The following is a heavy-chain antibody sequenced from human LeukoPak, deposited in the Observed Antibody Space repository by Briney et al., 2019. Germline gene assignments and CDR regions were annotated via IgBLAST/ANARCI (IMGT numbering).Heavy chain of an antibody. Sequence: ASVTVSCKASGYTFTSYGISWVRQAPGQGLEWMGWISAYNGNTNYAQKLQGRVTMTTDTSTSTAYMELRSLRSDDTAVYYCARELEYCGGDCYSGSENDYWGQGTLVTVSS. J-gene: IGHJ4*02. CDR3: ARELEYCGGDCYSGSENDY. CDR1: GYTFTSYG. V-gene: IGHV1-18*01. CDR2: ISAYNGNT. D-gene: IGHD2-21*02.